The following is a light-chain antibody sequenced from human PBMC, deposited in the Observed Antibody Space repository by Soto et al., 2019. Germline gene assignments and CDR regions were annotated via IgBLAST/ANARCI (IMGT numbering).Light chain of an antibody. CDR2: DVS. CDR1: QIVSSY. J-gene: IGKJ1*01. CDR3: QKYGSSPRK. Sequence: EIVFTQSPSTLSLSPEDRATLSYMASQIVSSYFAWYQQKPGQAPSLLIYDVSNRATGIPARFSGSGSGTVFTLTISRLEPEDFAVYYCQKYGSSPRKFGQGTKVDIK. V-gene: IGKV3-20*01.